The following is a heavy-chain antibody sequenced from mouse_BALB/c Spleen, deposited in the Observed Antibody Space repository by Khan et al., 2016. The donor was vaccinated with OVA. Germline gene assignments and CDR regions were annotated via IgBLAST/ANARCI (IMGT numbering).Heavy chain of an antibody. J-gene: IGHJ2*01. CDR1: GYTFINYW. CDR2: INTSTGYT. V-gene: IGHV1-7*01. Sequence: VQLKQSGAELAKPGASVKMSCKASGYTFINYWILWVKQRPGQGLEWIGYINTSTGYTEYNQNFKDKATLTAEKSSSTAYMQLSSLTSEDSAVYYCARRGLRWDFDYWGQGTTLTVSS. CDR3: ARRGLRWDFDY. D-gene: IGHD1-1*01.